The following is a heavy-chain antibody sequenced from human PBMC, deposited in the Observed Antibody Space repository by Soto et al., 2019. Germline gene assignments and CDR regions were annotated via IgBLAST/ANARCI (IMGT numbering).Heavy chain of an antibody. J-gene: IGHJ5*02. CDR3: ARHPERIAQIGWFDP. Sequence: GGSLRLSCSASGFTFSNYDMVWVRQAPGKGLEYISYISSSRSTIYYADSVKGRFTISRDNAKNSLYLQMNSLRAEDTAVYYCARHPERIAQIGWFDPWGQGTLVTVSS. V-gene: IGHV3-48*01. CDR1: GFTFSNYD. CDR2: ISSSRSTI. D-gene: IGHD6-13*01.